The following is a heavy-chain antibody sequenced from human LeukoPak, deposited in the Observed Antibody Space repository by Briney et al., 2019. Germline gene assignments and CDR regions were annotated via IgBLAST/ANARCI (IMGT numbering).Heavy chain of an antibody. CDR3: AKSSGSGELDY. CDR2: ISYDGSNK. CDR1: GFTFSSYG. D-gene: IGHD3-10*01. J-gene: IGHJ4*02. V-gene: IGHV3-30*18. Sequence: GGSLRLSCAASGFTFSSYGMHWVRQAPGKGLEWVAVISYDGSNKYYADSVKGRFTISRDNSKNTLYLQMNSLRAEDTAVYYCAKSSGSGELDYWGQGTLVTVSS.